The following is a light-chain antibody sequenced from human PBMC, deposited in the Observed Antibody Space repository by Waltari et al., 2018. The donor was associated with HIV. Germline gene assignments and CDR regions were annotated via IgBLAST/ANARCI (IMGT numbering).Light chain of an antibody. CDR3: SVWDVTLNGLV. CDR2: SNT. V-gene: IGLV1-44*01. CDR1: SSNIGSRS. J-gene: IGLJ2*01. Sequence: QPLLTQSPSASGTPGQRVNISCFGTSSNIGSRSVNCYQPFPGTPPKLLIFSNTERPSGVPDRFSGSKSGTSASLAITGLHSQDEADYYCSVWDVTLNGLVFGGGTRLSVL.